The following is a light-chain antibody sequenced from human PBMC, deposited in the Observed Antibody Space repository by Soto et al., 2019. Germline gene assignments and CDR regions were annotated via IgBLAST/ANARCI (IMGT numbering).Light chain of an antibody. J-gene: IGKJ1*01. CDR3: QKYNSAPWT. CDR1: QSVSSSY. V-gene: IGKV3-20*01. Sequence: EIVLTQSPGTLSLSPWERATLSCRASQSVSSSYLAWYQQKPGQAPRLLIYGASSRATGIPDRFSGSGSGTDFTLTISSLQPEDVATYYCQKYNSAPWTFGQGTKVDIK. CDR2: GAS.